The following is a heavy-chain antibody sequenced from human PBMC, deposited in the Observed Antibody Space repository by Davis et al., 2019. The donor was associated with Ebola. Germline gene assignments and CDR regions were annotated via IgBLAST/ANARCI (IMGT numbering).Heavy chain of an antibody. CDR3: ARSSRFDP. J-gene: IGHJ5*02. CDR1: GGSFSGYY. V-gene: IGHV4-34*01. Sequence: PGGSLRLSCAVYGGSFSGYYWSWIRQPPGKGLEWIGEINHRGSTNYNPSLKSRVTISVDTSKNQFSLKLSSVTAADTAVYYCARSSRFDPWGQGTLVTVSS. CDR2: INHRGST.